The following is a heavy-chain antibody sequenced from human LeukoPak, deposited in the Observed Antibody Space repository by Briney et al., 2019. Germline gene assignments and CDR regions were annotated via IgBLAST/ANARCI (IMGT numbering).Heavy chain of an antibody. J-gene: IGHJ4*02. V-gene: IGHV4-39*07. D-gene: IGHD5-18*01. CDR3: ARAKGANSYGTEGPGYFDY. Sequence: PSETLSLTCTVSGGSISSSSYYWGWIRQPPGKGLEWIGSIYYSGSTNYNPSLKSRVTISVDTSENQFSLKLSSVTAADTAVYYCARAKGANSYGTEGPGYFDYWGQGTLVTVSS. CDR2: IYYSGST. CDR1: GGSISSSSYY.